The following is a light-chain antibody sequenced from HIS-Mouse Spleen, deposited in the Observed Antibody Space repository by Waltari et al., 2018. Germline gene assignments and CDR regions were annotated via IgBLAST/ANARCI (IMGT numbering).Light chain of an antibody. CDR3: CSYAGSSTSWM. CDR1: SSDVGSYNL. J-gene: IGLJ3*02. V-gene: IGLV2-23*01. CDR2: EGS. Sequence: QSALTQPASVSGSPGQSITISCTGTSSDVGSYNLVSWYQQHPGKAPKLMIYEGSKRPSGVSNRFSGSKSGNTASLTISGLQAEDEADYYCCSYAGSSTSWMFGGGTKLTVL.